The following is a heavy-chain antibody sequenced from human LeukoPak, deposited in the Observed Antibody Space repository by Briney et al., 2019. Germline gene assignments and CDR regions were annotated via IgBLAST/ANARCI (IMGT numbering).Heavy chain of an antibody. Sequence: VASVKVSCKASGYSFTNYGFTWVRQAPGQGLEWMGWINDNNGNTNYAQRLQGRVTMTIDTSTNTAYMELRSLRSDDTAVYYCARAAPRDCTNGICWVDYWGQGTLVTVSS. J-gene: IGHJ4*02. CDR1: GYSFTNYG. V-gene: IGHV1-18*01. CDR3: ARAAPRDCTNGICWVDY. CDR2: INDNNGNT. D-gene: IGHD2-8*01.